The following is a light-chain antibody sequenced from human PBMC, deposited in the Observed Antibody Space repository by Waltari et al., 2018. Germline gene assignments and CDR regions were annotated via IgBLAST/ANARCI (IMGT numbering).Light chain of an antibody. J-gene: IGKJ2*01. V-gene: IGKV3-20*01. Sequence: EIVLTQSPGTLSLSPGERATLSCRASQSISSTYLAWYQQKPGRAPRLLIYGASRRATGIPDRFSGSGSGTDFTISISRLEPEDFAVYYCQQGGGPLRFTFGQGTKLEIK. CDR3: QQGGGPLRFT. CDR2: GAS. CDR1: QSISSTY.